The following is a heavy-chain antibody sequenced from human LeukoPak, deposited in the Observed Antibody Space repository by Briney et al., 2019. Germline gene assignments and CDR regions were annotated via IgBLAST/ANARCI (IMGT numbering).Heavy chain of an antibody. CDR3: ARDPVHSSGWFAVSYYYMDV. Sequence: PGGSLRLSCAASGFTFSRHWMSWVRQAPGKGLEWVANVKQDGSEEFYVDSVKGRFTISRDNAKNSLYLQMNSLRAEDTAVYYCARDPVHSSGWFAVSYYYMDVWGKGTTVTVS. J-gene: IGHJ6*03. V-gene: IGHV3-7*01. CDR2: VKQDGSEE. CDR1: GFTFSRHW. D-gene: IGHD6-19*01.